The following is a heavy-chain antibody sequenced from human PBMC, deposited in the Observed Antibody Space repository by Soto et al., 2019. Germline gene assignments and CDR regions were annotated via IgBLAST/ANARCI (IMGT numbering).Heavy chain of an antibody. J-gene: IGHJ4*02. CDR3: AREASIAVALDY. V-gene: IGHV4-59*01. CDR2: IYYSGST. Sequence: QVQLQESGPGLVKPSETLSLTCTVSGGSISSYYWSWIRQPPGKGLEWIGYIYYSGSTNYNPSLKSRVTISVDTSKNQISLKLSSVTAADTAVYYCAREASIAVALDYWGQGTLVTVSS. D-gene: IGHD6-13*01. CDR1: GGSISSYY.